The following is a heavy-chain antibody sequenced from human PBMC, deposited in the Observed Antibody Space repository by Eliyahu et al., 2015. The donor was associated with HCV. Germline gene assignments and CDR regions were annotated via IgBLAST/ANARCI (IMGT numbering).Heavy chain of an antibody. V-gene: IGHV3-23*01. J-gene: IGHJ4*02. Sequence: EVQLLESGGVLVQPGGSLRLSCAASGFPFSSYAMTWVRQAPGKGLQWVSGISGNCAITFYADSVKGRFTMSRDNSKNTLYLQMNSLRGEDTAVYYCAKQAAVLPAHNDHWGQGTLVTVSS. CDR1: GFPFSSYA. CDR3: AKQAAVLPAHNDH. CDR2: ISGNCAIT. D-gene: IGHD2-2*01.